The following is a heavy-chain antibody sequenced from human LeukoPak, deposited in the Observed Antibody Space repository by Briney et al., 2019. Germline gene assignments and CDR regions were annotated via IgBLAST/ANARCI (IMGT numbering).Heavy chain of an antibody. CDR2: IHSSGTT. Sequence: TSETLSLTCTVSGDSISGYYWSWIRQPPGKGLEWIAFIHSSGTTNYSPSLKSRVSISVDTSNNQFSLNVNSVTAADTAVYYCARGGASSEWFDPWGQGTLGTVSS. J-gene: IGHJ5*02. V-gene: IGHV4-59*01. D-gene: IGHD6-25*01. CDR3: ARGGASSEWFDP. CDR1: GDSISGYY.